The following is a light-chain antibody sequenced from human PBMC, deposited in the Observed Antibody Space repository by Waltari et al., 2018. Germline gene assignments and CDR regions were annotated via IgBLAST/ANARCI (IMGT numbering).Light chain of an antibody. J-gene: IGLJ3*02. Sequence: QSVLTQPPSVSGAPGQRVTISCTGSSSNIGAGYDVHWYTQLPGTAPNLLIDGNSNRPSGVPDRFSGSKSGTSASLAITGLQAEDEADYYCQSYDSSLSGSRVFGGGTKLTVL. CDR3: QSYDSSLSGSRV. CDR1: SSNIGAGYD. V-gene: IGLV1-40*01. CDR2: GNS.